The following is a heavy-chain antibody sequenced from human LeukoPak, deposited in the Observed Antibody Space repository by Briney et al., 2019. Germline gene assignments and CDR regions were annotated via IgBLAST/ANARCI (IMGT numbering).Heavy chain of an antibody. J-gene: IGHJ4*02. D-gene: IGHD2-15*01. CDR3: AKNIVGGIDY. V-gene: IGHV3-NL1*01. CDR2: IYSGGST. Sequence: GGSLRLSCAASGFTFSSYAMHWVRQAPGKGLEWVSVIYSGGSTYYADSVKGRFTISRDNSKNTLYLQMNSLRAEDTAVYYCAKNIVGGIDYWGQGTLVTVSS. CDR1: GFTFSSYA.